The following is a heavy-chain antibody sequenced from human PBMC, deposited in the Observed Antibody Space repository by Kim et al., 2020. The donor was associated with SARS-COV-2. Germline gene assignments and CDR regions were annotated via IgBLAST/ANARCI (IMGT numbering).Heavy chain of an antibody. Sequence: SETLSLTCTVSGGSISSSSYYWGWIRQPPGKGLEWIGSIYYSGSTYYNPSLKSRVTISVDTSKNQFSLKLSSVTAADTAVYYCARVLSNSQLPSHNYYYYGIDVWGQGTTVTVSS. CDR3: ARVLSNSQLPSHNYYYYGIDV. V-gene: IGHV4-39*07. D-gene: IGHD2-2*01. J-gene: IGHJ6*02. CDR2: IYYSGST. CDR1: GGSISSSSYY.